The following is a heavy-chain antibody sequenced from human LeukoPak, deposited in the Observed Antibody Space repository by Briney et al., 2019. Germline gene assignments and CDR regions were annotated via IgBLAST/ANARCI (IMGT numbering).Heavy chain of an antibody. CDR3: ARRRGGSYYLEY. J-gene: IGHJ4*02. D-gene: IGHD2-15*01. V-gene: IGHV4-30-2*01. Sequence: SETLSLTCIVSGGSISSGGYYWSWIRQPPGKGLEWIGYIYHSGSTNYNPSLKSRAIMSVDRSKSQFSLKLSSVTAADTAVYYCARRRGGSYYLEYWGQGTLVTVSS. CDR2: IYHSGST. CDR1: GGSISSGGYY.